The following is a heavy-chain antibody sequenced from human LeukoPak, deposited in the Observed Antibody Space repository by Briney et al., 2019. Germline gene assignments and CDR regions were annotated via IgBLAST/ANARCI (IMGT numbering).Heavy chain of an antibody. V-gene: IGHV1-46*01. D-gene: IGHD3-10*01. CDR1: GYTFTSYY. CDR3: ARVGGPGYGSGSRAFDY. Sequence: ASVKVSCKASGYTFTSYYMHWARQAPGQGLEWMGIINPSGGSTSYAQKFQGRVTMTRDTSTSTVYMELSSLRSEDTAVYYCARVGGPGYGSGSRAFDYWGQGTLVTVSS. CDR2: INPSGGST. J-gene: IGHJ4*02.